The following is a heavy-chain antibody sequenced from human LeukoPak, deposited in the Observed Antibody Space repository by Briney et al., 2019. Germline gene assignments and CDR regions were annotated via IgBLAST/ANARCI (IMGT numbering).Heavy chain of an antibody. J-gene: IGHJ6*04. CDR1: GGTFSSYA. V-gene: IGHV1-69*06. Sequence: SVKVSCKASGGTFSSYAISWVRQAPGHGLECMGGIIPIFGTANYAQKFQGRVTITADKSTSTAYMELSSLRSEDTAVYYCASSDYDILTGYRDFGGIDVWGKGTTVTVSS. CDR3: ASSDYDILTGYRDFGGIDV. D-gene: IGHD3-9*01. CDR2: IIPIFGTA.